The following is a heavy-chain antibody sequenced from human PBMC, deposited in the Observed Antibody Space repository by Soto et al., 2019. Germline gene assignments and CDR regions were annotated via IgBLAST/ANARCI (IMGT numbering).Heavy chain of an antibody. CDR2: IYRGGST. V-gene: IGHV3-66*01. Sequence: EVQLVNSGEGLVQPGGSLRLSCAASGFTVSNNYMSWVRQAPGKGLEWVSVIYRGGSTYYADSVKDRFTISRDNSENTLYLQMSSLRAEVTAVYYCARARFGGLGAIFADYWGQGTLVTVSS. CDR3: ARARFGGLGAIFADY. CDR1: GFTVSNNY. D-gene: IGHD3-3*01. J-gene: IGHJ4*02.